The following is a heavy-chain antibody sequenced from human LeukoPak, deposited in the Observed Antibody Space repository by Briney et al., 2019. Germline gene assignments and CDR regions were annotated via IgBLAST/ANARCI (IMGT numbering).Heavy chain of an antibody. D-gene: IGHD6-6*01. CDR2: INHSGRT. V-gene: IGHV4-34*01. J-gene: IGHJ4*02. CDR1: GGSFSGYY. CDR3: ASFAARLAGY. Sequence: SETLSLTCAVYGGSFSGYYWSWIRQPPGKGLEWIGEINHSGRTNYNPSLKSRVTISVDTSKNQFSLKLSSVTAADTAVYYCASFAARLAGYWGPGTLVTVSS.